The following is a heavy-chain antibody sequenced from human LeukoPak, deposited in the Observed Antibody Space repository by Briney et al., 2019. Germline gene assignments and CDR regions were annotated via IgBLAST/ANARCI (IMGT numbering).Heavy chain of an antibody. Sequence: PSGTLSLTCAVYGGSFSGYYWSWIRQPPGKGLEWIGEINHSGSTNYNPSLKSRVTISVDTSKNQFSLKLSSVTAADTAVYYCAREYCSGGSCGFDPWGQGTLVTVSS. CDR3: AREYCSGGSCGFDP. D-gene: IGHD2-15*01. CDR2: INHSGST. CDR1: GGSFSGYY. V-gene: IGHV4-34*01. J-gene: IGHJ5*02.